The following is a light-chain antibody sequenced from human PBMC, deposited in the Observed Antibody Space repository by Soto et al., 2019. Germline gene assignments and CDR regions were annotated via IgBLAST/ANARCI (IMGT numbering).Light chain of an antibody. V-gene: IGKV3D-15*01. CDR2: DAS. CDR1: QSINDN. CDR3: QQYNNWPLT. J-gene: IGKJ4*01. Sequence: ETVLTQSPATLSVSPGGGATLSCRTSQSINDNLAWYQQKPGQPPRLLIYDASTTATGFQARFSDGGFGTEFTLTINSLQSEDFAVYYCQQYNNWPLTFGGGTTVEIK.